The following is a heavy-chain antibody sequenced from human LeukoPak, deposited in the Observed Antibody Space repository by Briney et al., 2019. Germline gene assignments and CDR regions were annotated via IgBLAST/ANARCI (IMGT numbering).Heavy chain of an antibody. V-gene: IGHV3-64D*06. CDR3: VKDLNGTWSFDY. CDR1: GFTFSAYF. J-gene: IGHJ4*02. D-gene: IGHD2-8*01. Sequence: GGSLRLSCSASGFTFSAYFMHWVRQAPGKGLEYVSSITSNEYDTYYADSVKGRFTISRDNSKNTLFLQMSSLRAEDTAVYYCVKDLNGTWSFDYWGQGTLVIVSS. CDR2: ITSNEYDT.